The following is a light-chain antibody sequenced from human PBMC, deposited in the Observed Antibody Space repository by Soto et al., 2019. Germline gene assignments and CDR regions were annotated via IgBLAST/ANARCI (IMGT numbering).Light chain of an antibody. J-gene: IGLJ2*01. Sequence: QSALTQPPSASGSPGQSVTISCTGTSGDVGAYAYVSGYQQHPGKAPKLMLYEVSKRPSGVPDRFSGSKSGNTASLTVSGLQADDEADYYCSSYAGSNNILFGGGTKLTVL. CDR2: EVS. CDR1: SGDVGAYAY. CDR3: SSYAGSNNIL. V-gene: IGLV2-8*01.